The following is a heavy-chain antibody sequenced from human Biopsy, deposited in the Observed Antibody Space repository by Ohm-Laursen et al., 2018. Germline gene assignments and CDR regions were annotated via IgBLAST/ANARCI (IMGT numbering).Heavy chain of an antibody. J-gene: IGHJ6*02. V-gene: IGHV4-38-2*02. CDR2: IFHTGTT. CDR1: GYSISTGYY. CDR3: ARDSEYGDYRSYYYGMDV. D-gene: IGHD4-17*01. Sequence: GTLSLTCAVSGYSISTGYYWGWIRPPPGKGLEWIGSIFHTGTTYYNPSLKSRVTISVQTSKNPFSLKLIPVTAADTAVYYCARDSEYGDYRSYYYGMDVWGQGATVTVSS.